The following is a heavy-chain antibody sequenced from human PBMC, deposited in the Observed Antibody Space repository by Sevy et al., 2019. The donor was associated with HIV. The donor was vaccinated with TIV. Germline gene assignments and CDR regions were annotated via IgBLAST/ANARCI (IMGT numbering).Heavy chain of an antibody. CDR1: GYSFTTSW. D-gene: IGHD1-26*01. J-gene: IGHJ6*02. V-gene: IGHV5-51*01. Sequence: GESLKISCKASGYSFTTSWIGWVRQMPGKGLEWMGIIFPADSDTRYSPSCQGQVTISADNSFNTVYLQWSSLKASDTAMYYCARARGIPHFYYGMDLWGQGTTVTVSS. CDR3: ARARGIPHFYYGMDL. CDR2: IFPADSDT.